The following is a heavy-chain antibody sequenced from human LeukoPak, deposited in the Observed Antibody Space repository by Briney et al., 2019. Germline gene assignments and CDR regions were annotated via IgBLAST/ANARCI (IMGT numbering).Heavy chain of an antibody. Sequence: GASVKVSCKASGYTFTSYGISWVRQAPGQGLEWMGRIIPILGIANYAQKFQGRVTITADKSTSTAYMELSSLRSEDTAVYYCARLKCSSTSCYEPNSDYYYYYGMDVWGQGTTVTVSS. J-gene: IGHJ6*02. V-gene: IGHV1-69*04. CDR2: IIPILGIA. D-gene: IGHD2-2*01. CDR1: GYTFTSYG. CDR3: ARLKCSSTSCYEPNSDYYYYYGMDV.